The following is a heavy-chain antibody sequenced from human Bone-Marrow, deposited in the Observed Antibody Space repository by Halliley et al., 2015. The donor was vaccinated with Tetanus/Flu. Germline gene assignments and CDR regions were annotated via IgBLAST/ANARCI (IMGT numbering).Heavy chain of an antibody. CDR3: ARGHRVSNGWGTYYNYGMDA. D-gene: IGHD6-19*01. Sequence: GLVKPSETLTLTCAVYGGSFGDSGYYWNWCRQPPGKGLEWIGEIIPYGNINYNQSLQSRVTISVDTSKNQFSLKLSPVSAADTAVYYCARGHRVSNGWGTYYNYGMDAWGQGTAVSVSS. V-gene: IGHV4-34*01. J-gene: IGHJ6*02. CDR2: IIPYGNI. CDR1: GGSFGDSGYY.